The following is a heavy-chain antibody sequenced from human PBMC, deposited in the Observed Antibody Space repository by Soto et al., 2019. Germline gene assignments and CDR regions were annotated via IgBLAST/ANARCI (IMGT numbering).Heavy chain of an antibody. CDR3: ARQIYDSDTGPNFQYYFDS. CDR1: GYSFAGYW. J-gene: IGHJ4*02. D-gene: IGHD3-22*01. CDR2: IDPSDSQT. V-gene: IGHV5-10-1*01. Sequence: ESMKISCKGSGYSFAGYWITWVRQKPGKGLEWMGRIDPSDSQTYYSPSFRGHVTISVTKSITTVFLQWSSLRASDTAMYYCARQIYDSDTGPNFQYYFDSWGQGTPVTVSS.